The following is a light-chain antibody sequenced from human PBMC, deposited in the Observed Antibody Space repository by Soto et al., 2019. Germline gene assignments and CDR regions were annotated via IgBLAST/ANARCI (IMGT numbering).Light chain of an antibody. CDR3: QQGSTTPIT. J-gene: IGKJ5*01. CDR1: QDISDV. CDR2: DAS. V-gene: IGKV1-39*01. Sequence: DIQMTQSPSALSASVGDRVTITCQASQDISDVLNWYQQQPGKAPKVLIYDASKLQTGVPSRFNASGSGTDFTLSISSLQPEDFSTYYCQQGSTTPITFGLGTRLEIK.